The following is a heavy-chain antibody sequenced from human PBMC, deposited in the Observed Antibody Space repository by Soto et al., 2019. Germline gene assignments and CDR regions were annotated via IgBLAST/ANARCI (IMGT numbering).Heavy chain of an antibody. D-gene: IGHD3-9*01. V-gene: IGHV3-33*01. J-gene: IGHJ4*02. CDR3: TRGEDDIGFVIYLDY. Sequence: GGSLRLSCAASGFTFSSYGMHWVRQAPGKGLEWVAVIWYDGSNKYYADSVKGRFTISRDNSKNTLYLQMNSLRVEDTAIYYCTRGEDDIGFVIYLDYWGLGTLVTVSS. CDR1: GFTFSSYG. CDR2: IWYDGSNK.